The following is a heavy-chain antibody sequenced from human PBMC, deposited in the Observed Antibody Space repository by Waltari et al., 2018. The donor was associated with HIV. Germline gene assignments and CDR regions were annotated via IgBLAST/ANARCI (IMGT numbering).Heavy chain of an antibody. CDR3: ARSGGYSNYFWRAGLDV. V-gene: IGHV5-51*03. D-gene: IGHD4-4*01. CDR1: GYSFTNHW. CDR2: TYPGDSHT. Sequence: EVQLVQSGAEVKKPGESLKISCKGFGYSFTNHWIGWVRQTPGNGLGWMGVTYPGDSHTRYSQSFEGRVTISVDKSITTAYLQWSSLKASDTAMYYCARSGGYSNYFWRAGLDVWGQGTTVTVSS. J-gene: IGHJ6*02.